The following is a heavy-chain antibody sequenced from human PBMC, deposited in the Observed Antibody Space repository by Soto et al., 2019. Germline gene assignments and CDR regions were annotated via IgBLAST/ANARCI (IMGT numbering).Heavy chain of an antibody. V-gene: IGHV3-15*07. CDR3: TTEGAYYDSSGYYYQTADY. Sequence: GSLRLSCAASGFTFSNAWMNWVRQAPGKGLEWVGRIKSKTDGGTTDYAAPVKGRFTISRDDSKNTLYLQMNSLKTEDTAVYYCTTEGAYYDSSGYYYQTADYWGQGTLVTVSS. J-gene: IGHJ4*02. D-gene: IGHD3-22*01. CDR1: GFTFSNAW. CDR2: IKSKTDGGTT.